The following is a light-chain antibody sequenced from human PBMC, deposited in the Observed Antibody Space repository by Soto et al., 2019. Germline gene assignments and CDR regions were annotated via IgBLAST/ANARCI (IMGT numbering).Light chain of an antibody. Sequence: DIQMTQSPSTLSASVGDRVTINCRASQSISNSLAWYQQKPGKAPKLLIYEASNLKSGVPSRFSGSGSGTEYTLTISSLQPDDSATYYCQQYNGYWTFGQGTKVEIK. CDR2: EAS. J-gene: IGKJ1*01. V-gene: IGKV1-5*03. CDR3: QQYNGYWT. CDR1: QSISNS.